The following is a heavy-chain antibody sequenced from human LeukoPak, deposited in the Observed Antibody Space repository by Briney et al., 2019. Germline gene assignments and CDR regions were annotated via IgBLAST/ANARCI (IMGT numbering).Heavy chain of an antibody. Sequence: GTSLTLSCAASGFTFSSYAMNWVRQAPGKGLEWVAAISHDGSHEYYADSVQGRFTISRDNSRNALFVHVNRLRSEDTAVYYCARRACTECRGSSCDGGLYGMDVWGQGTTVIVSS. CDR1: GFTFSSYA. CDR3: ARRACTECRGSSCDGGLYGMDV. V-gene: IGHV3-30*04. J-gene: IGHJ6*02. D-gene: IGHD1-26*01. CDR2: ISHDGSHE.